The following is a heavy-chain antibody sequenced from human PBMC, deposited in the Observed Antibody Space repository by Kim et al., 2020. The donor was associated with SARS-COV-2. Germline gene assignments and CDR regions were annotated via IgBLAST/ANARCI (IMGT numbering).Heavy chain of an antibody. D-gene: IGHD6-19*01. Sequence: GGSLRLSCAASGFTFSDYYMSWIRTAPGKGLEWVSYISSSSSYTNYADSVKGRFTISRDNAKNSLYLQMNSRRAEDTAVYYCAREGGSGWYYYGMDVWGQGTTVTVSS. CDR1: GFTFSDYY. CDR2: ISSSSSYT. V-gene: IGHV3-11*05. CDR3: AREGGSGWYYYGMDV. J-gene: IGHJ6*02.